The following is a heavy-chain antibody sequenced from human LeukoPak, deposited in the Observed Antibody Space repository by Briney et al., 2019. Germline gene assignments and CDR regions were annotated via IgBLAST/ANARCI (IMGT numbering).Heavy chain of an antibody. J-gene: IGHJ5*02. D-gene: IGHD1-26*01. CDR3: ARCYDRSGSPLEDNWFDP. CDR1: GGSISSSSYY. CDR2: IYYSGST. Sequence: SETLSLTCTVSGGSISSSSYYWGWIRQPPGKGLEWIGSIYYSGSTYYNPSLKSRVTISVDTSKNQFSLKLSSVTAADTAVYYCARCYDRSGSPLEDNWFDPWGQGTLVTVSS. V-gene: IGHV4-39*01.